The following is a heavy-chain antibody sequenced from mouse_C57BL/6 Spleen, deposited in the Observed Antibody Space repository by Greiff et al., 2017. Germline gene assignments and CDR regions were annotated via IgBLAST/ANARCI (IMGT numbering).Heavy chain of an antibody. CDR3: ARGGSPYYYAMDY. Sequence: QVQLQQSGAELAKPGASVKLSCKASGYTFTSYWMHWVKQRPGQGLEWIGYINPSSGYTKYNQKFKDKATLTADKSSSTAYMQLSSLTYEDSAVXYSARGGSPYYYAMDYWGQGTSVTVSS. CDR2: INPSSGYT. CDR1: GYTFTSYW. J-gene: IGHJ4*01. V-gene: IGHV1-7*01.